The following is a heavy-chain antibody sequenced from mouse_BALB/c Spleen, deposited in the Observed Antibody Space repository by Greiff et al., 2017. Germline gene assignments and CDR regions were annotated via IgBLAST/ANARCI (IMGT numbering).Heavy chain of an antibody. J-gene: IGHJ1*01. Sequence: EVQVVESGGGLVQPGGSRKLSCAASGFTFSSFGMHWVRQAPEKGLEWVAYISSGSSTIYYADTVKGRFTISRDNPKNTLFLQMTSLRSEDTAMYYCARGSYRYFDVWGAGTTVTVSS. CDR3: ARGSYRYFDV. CDR2: ISSGSSTI. CDR1: GFTFSSFG. V-gene: IGHV5-17*02. D-gene: IGHD1-1*01.